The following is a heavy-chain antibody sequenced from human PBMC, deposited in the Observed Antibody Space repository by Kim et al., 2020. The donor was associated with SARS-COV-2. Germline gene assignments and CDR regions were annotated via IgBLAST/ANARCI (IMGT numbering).Heavy chain of an antibody. J-gene: IGHJ6*02. V-gene: IGHV4-59*01. Sequence: SETLSLTCTVSGGSISSYYWSWIRQPPGKGLEWIGYIYYSGSTNYNPSLKSRVTISVDTSKNQFSLKLSSVTAADTAVYYCARSRGGMGYYYGMDVWGQGTTVTVSS. CDR3: ARSRGGMGYYYGMDV. CDR2: IYYSGST. D-gene: IGHD3-10*01. CDR1: GGSISSYY.